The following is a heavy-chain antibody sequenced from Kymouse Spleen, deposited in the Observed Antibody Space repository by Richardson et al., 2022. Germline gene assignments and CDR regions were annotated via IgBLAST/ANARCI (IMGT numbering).Heavy chain of an antibody. D-gene: IGHD1-7*01. Sequence: QVQLQQWGAGLLKPSETLSLTCAVYGGSFSGYYWSWIRQPPGKGLEWIGEINHSGSTNYNPSLKSRVTISVDTSKNQFSLKLSSVTAADTAVYYCARGQYNWNYRDWFDPWGQGTLVTVSS. CDR2: INHSGST. V-gene: IGHV4-34*01. CDR1: GGSFSGYY. CDR3: ARGQYNWNYRDWFDP. J-gene: IGHJ5*02.